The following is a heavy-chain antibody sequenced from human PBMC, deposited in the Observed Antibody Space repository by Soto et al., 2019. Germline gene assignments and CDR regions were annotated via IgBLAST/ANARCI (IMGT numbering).Heavy chain of an antibody. J-gene: IGHJ4*02. D-gene: IGHD3-10*01. CDR2: IEHHRRT. CDR1: GVSMTNYY. CDR3: ARRVYGAYLEY. V-gene: IGHV4-59*01. Sequence: SETLSLTCTVSGVSMTNYYWSWVRQPPGKGLECIAYIEHHRRTECKPSLKSRVTISRDSSQNQFSLSLHFVTPADTSVYFCARRVYGAYLEYWGQGALVTVCS.